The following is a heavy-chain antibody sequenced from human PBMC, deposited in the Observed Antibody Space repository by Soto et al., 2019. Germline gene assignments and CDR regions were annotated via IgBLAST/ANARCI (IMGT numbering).Heavy chain of an antibody. Sequence: QLQLQESAPGLVQPSESLSLTCTVSGGSISRNNYYWGWIRQPPGKGLEWIGSSYYSGSTYYNPSFKSRVTISVDPSNNLFSLRLSSVTAADTAVYYCARSYCSSPSCYAVGYFDLWGQGTLVSVSS. CDR2: SYYSGST. D-gene: IGHD2-2*01. CDR3: ARSYCSSPSCYAVGYFDL. CDR1: GGSISRNNYY. V-gene: IGHV4-39*02. J-gene: IGHJ4*02.